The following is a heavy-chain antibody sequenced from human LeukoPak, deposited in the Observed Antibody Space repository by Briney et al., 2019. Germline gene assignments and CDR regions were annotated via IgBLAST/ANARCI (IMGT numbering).Heavy chain of an antibody. V-gene: IGHV4-4*07. D-gene: IGHD3-22*01. CDR3: AREALPGYSSGWYESYDSSGYYYKEAFDI. J-gene: IGHJ3*02. CDR2: IYTSGST. CDR1: GGSISSYY. Sequence: SETLSLTCTVSGGSISSYYWSWIRQPAGKGLEWIGRIYTSGSTNYNPSLKSRVTISVDKSKNQFSLKLSSVTAADTAVYYCAREALPGYSSGWYESYDSSGYYYKEAFDIWGQGTMVTVSS.